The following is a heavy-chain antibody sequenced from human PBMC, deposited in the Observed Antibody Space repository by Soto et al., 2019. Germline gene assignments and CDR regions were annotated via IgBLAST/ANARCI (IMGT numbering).Heavy chain of an antibody. D-gene: IGHD5-12*01. V-gene: IGHV4-31*08. CDR1: GGSISSGGYY. CDR3: APVGIGTTTVDY. Sequence: LSLTCTVSGGSISSGGYYWSWIRQHPGKGLEWIGYIYYSGATYYNPSLRSRITISMDRSKNHFSLKLTSVTAADTAIYYCAPVGIGTTTVDYWGQGTLVTVSS. J-gene: IGHJ4*02. CDR2: IYYSGAT.